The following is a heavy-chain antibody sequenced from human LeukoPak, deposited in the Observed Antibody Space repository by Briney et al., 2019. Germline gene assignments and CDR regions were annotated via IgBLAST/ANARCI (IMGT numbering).Heavy chain of an antibody. D-gene: IGHD6-19*01. CDR2: IYYSGST. CDR1: GGSISSYY. Sequence: SETLSLTCTVSGGSISSYYWSWIRQPPGKGLEWIGYIYYSGSTNYNPSLKSRVTISVDTSKNQFSLKLSSVTAADTAVYYCARVKQWPNYYYYGMVVWGQGTTVTVSS. V-gene: IGHV4-59*01. J-gene: IGHJ6*02. CDR3: ARVKQWPNYYYYGMVV.